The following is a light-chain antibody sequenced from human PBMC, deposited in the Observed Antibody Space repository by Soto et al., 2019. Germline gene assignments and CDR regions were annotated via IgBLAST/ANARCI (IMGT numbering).Light chain of an antibody. V-gene: IGLV1-44*01. Sequence: QSVLTQPPSASGTPGQRATISCCGSNSNIGSDIVNCYQLLPGAAPKLLIYSNNQRPSGVPDRFSGSKSGTSASLAISGLQSEDEADYYCAAWDDSLSGYVFGTGTKVTVL. J-gene: IGLJ1*01. CDR3: AAWDDSLSGYV. CDR1: NSNIGSDI. CDR2: SNN.